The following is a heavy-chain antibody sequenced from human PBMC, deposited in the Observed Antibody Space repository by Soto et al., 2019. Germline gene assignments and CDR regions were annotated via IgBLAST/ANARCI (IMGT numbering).Heavy chain of an antibody. V-gene: IGHV1-2*02. CDR2: INPNSGGT. Sequence: QVQLVQSGAEVKKPGASVKVSCKASGYTFTGYYMHWVRQAPGQGLEWMGWINPNSGGTNYAQKFQGRITMTRGTSISTAYMGLGRLRSDDTAVYYCARDGGGIMRGYYYYGMDVWGQGTTVTVSS. CDR3: ARDGGGIMRGYYYYGMDV. J-gene: IGHJ6*02. D-gene: IGHD3-16*02. CDR1: GYTFTGYY.